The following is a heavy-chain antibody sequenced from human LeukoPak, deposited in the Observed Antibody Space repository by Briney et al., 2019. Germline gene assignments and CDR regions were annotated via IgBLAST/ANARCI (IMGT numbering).Heavy chain of an antibody. V-gene: IGHV6-1*01. Sequence: SQTLSLTCAISGDSVSSNGAAWNWIRQSPSRGLEWLGRTYYRSKWYNDYAPSVKSRLTINADTSKNHFSLQLNSVTPEDTAVYYCARFHADAFDIWGQGTMVTVSS. CDR1: GDSVSSNGAA. CDR2: TYYRSKWYN. CDR3: ARFHADAFDI. J-gene: IGHJ3*02.